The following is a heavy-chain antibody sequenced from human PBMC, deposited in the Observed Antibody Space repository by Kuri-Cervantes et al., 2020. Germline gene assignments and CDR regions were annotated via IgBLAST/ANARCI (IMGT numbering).Heavy chain of an antibody. CDR2: ISSSSSYF. D-gene: IGHD2-2*01. Sequence: GGSLRLSCTASGFTFSSYGMNWVRQAPGKGLEWVSSISSSSSYFYYADSVRDRFTISRDNAKNSLYLQMNSLRAEDTAVYYCARCLQLLFYYYMDVWGKGTTVTVSS. CDR3: ARCLQLLFYYYMDV. J-gene: IGHJ6*03. V-gene: IGHV3-21*01. CDR1: GFTFSSYG.